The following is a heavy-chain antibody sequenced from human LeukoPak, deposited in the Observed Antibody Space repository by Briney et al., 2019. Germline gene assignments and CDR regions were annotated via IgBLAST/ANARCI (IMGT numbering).Heavy chain of an antibody. CDR3: ARGVMGDRNDYFDY. CDR2: IYYSGST. V-gene: IGHV4-30-4*08. CDR1: GGSISSGDYC. D-gene: IGHD3-16*01. J-gene: IGHJ4*02. Sequence: PSETLSLTCTVSGGSISSGDYCWSWIRQPPGKGLEWIGYIYYSGSTYYNPSLKSRVTISVDTSKNQFSLKLSSVTAADTAVYYCARGVMGDRNDYFDYWGQGTLVTVSS.